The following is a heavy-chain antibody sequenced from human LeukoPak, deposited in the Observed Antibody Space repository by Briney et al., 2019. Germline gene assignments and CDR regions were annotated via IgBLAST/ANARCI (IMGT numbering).Heavy chain of an antibody. V-gene: IGHV4-34*01. Sequence: SETLSLTCAVYGGSFSGYYWSWIRQPPGKGLEWIGEINHSGSTNYNPSLKSRVTISVDTSKNQFSLKLSSVTAADTAVYYCARGRPGYYDILTGYYRWAGGRFDYWGQGTLVTVSS. J-gene: IGHJ4*02. CDR3: ARGRPGYYDILTGYYRWAGGRFDY. D-gene: IGHD3-9*01. CDR1: GGSFSGYY. CDR2: INHSGST.